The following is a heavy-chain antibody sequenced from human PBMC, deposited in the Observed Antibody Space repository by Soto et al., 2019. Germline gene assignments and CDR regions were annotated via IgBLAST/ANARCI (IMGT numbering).Heavy chain of an antibody. CDR2: ISFYNGHT. CDR1: GDTVTKYG. J-gene: IGHJ4*02. Sequence: QVKLVQSGGEVKKPGASVKVSCKASGDTVTKYGSSWVRQAPGQGLEWLGWISFYNGHTNYALKFQDRITFTTDTSTSTASMELRSLTSDDTAVYYCASATSIAVAGKETWGQGTLVTVSS. D-gene: IGHD6-19*01. V-gene: IGHV1-18*01. CDR3: ASATSIAVAGKET.